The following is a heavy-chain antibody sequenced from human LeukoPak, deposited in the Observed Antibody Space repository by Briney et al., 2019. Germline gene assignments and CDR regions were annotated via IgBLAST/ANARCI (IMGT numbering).Heavy chain of an antibody. V-gene: IGHV1-2*02. CDR2: INPNSGGT. CDR3: ARGGDWIVGATALRWYFDL. D-gene: IGHD1-26*01. CDR1: GYTFTGYY. Sequence: ASVKVSCKASGYTFTGYYMHWVRQAPGQGLEWMGWINPNSGGTNYAQKFQGRVTMTRDTSISTAYMELSRLRSDDTAVYYCARGGDWIVGATALRWYFDLWGRGTLVTVSS. J-gene: IGHJ2*01.